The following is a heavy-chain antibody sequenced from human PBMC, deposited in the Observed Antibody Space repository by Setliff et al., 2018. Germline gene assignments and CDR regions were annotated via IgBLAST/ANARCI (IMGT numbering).Heavy chain of an antibody. Sequence: KPSETLSLTCTVSGGSISSGDYYWSWIRQPPGKGLEWIGYIYSSVSTYYNPSLKSRVSISVDTSKNQFSLKLSSVTAADTAVYYCARESRYYYDNLGTLDYWGQGTLVTVSS. CDR3: ARESRYYYDNLGTLDY. CDR1: GGSISSGDYY. J-gene: IGHJ4*02. V-gene: IGHV4-30-4*08. D-gene: IGHD3-22*01. CDR2: IYSSVST.